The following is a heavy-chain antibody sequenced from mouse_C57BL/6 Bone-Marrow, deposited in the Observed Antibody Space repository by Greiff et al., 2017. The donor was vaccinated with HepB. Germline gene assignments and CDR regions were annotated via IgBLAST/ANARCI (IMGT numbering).Heavy chain of an antibody. D-gene: IGHD2-1*01. CDR2: IYPGSGST. Sequence: VKLQQPGAELVKPGASVKMSCKASGYTFTSYWITWVKQRPGQGLEWIGDIYPGSGSTNYNEKFKSKATLTVDTSSSTAYMQLSSLTSEDSAVYYCARERGLLLYCFDYWGQGTTLTVSS. CDR3: ARERGLLLYCFDY. J-gene: IGHJ2*01. CDR1: GYTFTSYW. V-gene: IGHV1-55*01.